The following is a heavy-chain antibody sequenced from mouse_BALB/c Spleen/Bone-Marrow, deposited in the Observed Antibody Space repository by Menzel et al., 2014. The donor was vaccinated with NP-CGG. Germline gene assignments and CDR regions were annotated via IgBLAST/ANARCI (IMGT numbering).Heavy chain of an antibody. CDR2: ISPYIGGT. CDR3: ARGRRYDGPYFDY. V-gene: IGHV1S29*02. J-gene: IGHJ2*01. Sequence: VQLQQSGPELVQPGASVKISCKASGYTFTDFNMHWVKQSHGNSLEWIGFISPYIGGTGYNQKFKSKATLTVDSSSSTAYMELRSLTSEDSAVYYCARGRRYDGPYFDYWGHGTTLAVSS. D-gene: IGHD2-14*01. CDR1: GYTFTDFN.